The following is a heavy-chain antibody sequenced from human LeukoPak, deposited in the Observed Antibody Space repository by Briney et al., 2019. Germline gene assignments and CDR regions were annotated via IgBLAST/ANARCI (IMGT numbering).Heavy chain of an antibody. D-gene: IGHD4-11*01. V-gene: IGHV3-53*01. CDR2: IYSGGNT. Sequence: GGSLRLSCAASGFTVSSNYMSWVRQAPGKGLEWVSVIYSGGNTYYANSVKGRFTISRDNSKNTLYLQMNSLRAEDTAVYYCARGPTVTTLSWFDPWGQGTLVTVSS. CDR3: ARGPTVTTLSWFDP. CDR1: GFTVSSNY. J-gene: IGHJ5*02.